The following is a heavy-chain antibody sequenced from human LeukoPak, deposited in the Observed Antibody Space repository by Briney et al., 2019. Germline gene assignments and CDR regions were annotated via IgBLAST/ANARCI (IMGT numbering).Heavy chain of an antibody. Sequence: KPGGSLRLSCAASGFTFSSYSMNWVRQAPGKGREWVSSISSSSSYIYYAESVKGRFTNSRDNAKNSLYLQMNSLRAEDTAVYYCARVRSTPHGYMDVWGKGTTVTVSS. V-gene: IGHV3-21*01. CDR2: ISSSSSYI. J-gene: IGHJ6*03. D-gene: IGHD3-3*01. CDR1: GFTFSSYS. CDR3: ARVRSTPHGYMDV.